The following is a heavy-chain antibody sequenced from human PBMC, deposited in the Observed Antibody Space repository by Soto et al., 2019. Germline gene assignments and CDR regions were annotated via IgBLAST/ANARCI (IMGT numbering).Heavy chain of an antibody. Sequence: GGSLRLSCAASGFTFSSYDMHWVRQATGKGLEWVSAIGTAGGTYYPGSVKGRLTISRKNAKNSSNLQMNSLRAGDTAVYYCARGPRYYYMDVWGKGTTVTVSS. J-gene: IGHJ6*03. V-gene: IGHV3-13*01. CDR3: ARGPRYYYMDV. CDR2: IGTAGGT. CDR1: GFTFSSYD.